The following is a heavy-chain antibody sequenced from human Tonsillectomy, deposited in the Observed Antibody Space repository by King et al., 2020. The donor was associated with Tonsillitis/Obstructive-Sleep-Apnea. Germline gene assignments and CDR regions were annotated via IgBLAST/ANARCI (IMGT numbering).Heavy chain of an antibody. Sequence: VQLVESGAEVKKPGESLKISCKGSGYSFTNYWIGWVRQKPGKGLEWMGIIHPGDSDTRYRPSFQGQVPADKSISTAYLQWSSLKASDTAIYYCARCFYYGSGSYYMAASDIWGQGTMVIVSS. CDR2: IHPGDSDT. D-gene: IGHD3-10*01. CDR3: ARCFYYGSGSYYMAASDI. J-gene: IGHJ3*02. V-gene: IGHV5-51*01. CDR1: GYSFTNYW.